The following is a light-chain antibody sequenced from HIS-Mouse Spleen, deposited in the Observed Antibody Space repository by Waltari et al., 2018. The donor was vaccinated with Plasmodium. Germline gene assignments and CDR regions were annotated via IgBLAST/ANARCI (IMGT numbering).Light chain of an antibody. V-gene: IGLV3-10*01. CDR2: EDS. CDR3: YSTDSSGNHRV. CDR1: ALPKQY. J-gene: IGLJ3*02. Sequence: SYELTQPPSVSVSPGPTARITCSGDALPKQYAYWYQQKSGQAPVLVIHEDSKRPSGIPERFPWSSSGTKATLTISGAQVEDEADYYCYSTDSSGNHRVFGGGTKLTVL.